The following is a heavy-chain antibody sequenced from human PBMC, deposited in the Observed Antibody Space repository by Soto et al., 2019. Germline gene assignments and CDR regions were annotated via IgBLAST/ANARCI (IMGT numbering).Heavy chain of an antibody. CDR3: APAGGGIAVAGHDSYYYYYGMDV. J-gene: IGHJ6*02. D-gene: IGHD6-19*01. Sequence: QVQLVQSGAEVKKPGASVKVSCKASGYTFTSYAMHWVRQAPGQRLEWMGWINAGNGNTKYSQKFQGRVTITRDTSASTAYMELSSVRSEDTAVYYCAPAGGGIAVAGHDSYYYYYGMDVWGQGTTVTVSS. CDR1: GYTFTSYA. V-gene: IGHV1-3*01. CDR2: INAGNGNT.